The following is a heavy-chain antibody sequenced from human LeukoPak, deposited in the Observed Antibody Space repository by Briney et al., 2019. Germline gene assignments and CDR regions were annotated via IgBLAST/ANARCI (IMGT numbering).Heavy chain of an antibody. V-gene: IGHV3-23*01. CDR3: AKDRPTLKYYYDSIPLDY. CDR1: GFTFSSYA. CDR2: ISGSGGST. Sequence: GGSLRLSCAASGFTFSSYAMSWVRQAPGKGLEWVSAISGSGGSTYYADSVKGRFTISRDNSKHTLYLQMNSLRAEDTAVYYCAKDRPTLKYYYDSIPLDYWGQGTLVTVSS. J-gene: IGHJ4*02. D-gene: IGHD3-22*01.